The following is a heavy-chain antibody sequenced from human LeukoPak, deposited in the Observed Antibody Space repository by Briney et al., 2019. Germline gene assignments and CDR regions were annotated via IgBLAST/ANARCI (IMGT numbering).Heavy chain of an antibody. CDR1: GFTFSSYW. CDR2: IKQDGSEK. CDR3: AREKEGLLTFDY. D-gene: IGHD3-10*01. V-gene: IGHV3-7*01. J-gene: IGHJ4*02. Sequence: GGSLRLSCAASGFTFSSYWMSWVRQAPGKGLEWVANIKQDGSEKYYVDPVKGRFTISRDNAKSSLYLQMNSLRAEDTAVYYCAREKEGLLTFDYWGQGTLVTVSS.